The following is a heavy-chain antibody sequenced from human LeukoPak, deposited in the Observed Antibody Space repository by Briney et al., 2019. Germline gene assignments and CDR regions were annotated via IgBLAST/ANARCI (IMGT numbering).Heavy chain of an antibody. Sequence: PGGSLRLSCAASGFTVSSNYMNWVRQAPGKGLEWVSAIYSGGITSYADSVKGRFTISRDNSKNTLYLQMHSLRAEDTALYYCARGDYLFYWGQGTLVTVSS. CDR2: IYSGGIT. J-gene: IGHJ4*02. D-gene: IGHD4-17*01. CDR1: GFTVSSNY. CDR3: ARGDYLFY. V-gene: IGHV3-66*01.